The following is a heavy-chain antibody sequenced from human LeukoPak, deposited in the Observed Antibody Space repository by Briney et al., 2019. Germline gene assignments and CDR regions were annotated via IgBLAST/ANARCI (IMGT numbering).Heavy chain of an antibody. V-gene: IGHV3-30*01. CDR1: GFTFNSYA. D-gene: IGHD4-17*01. Sequence: GGSLRLSCAASGFTFNSYAVHWVRQAPGKGLEWVAVISFDGNTKYYADSVKGRFTISRDNFNNTVFLQMNSLRGEDTAVYYCATTSLSGGVTTIPWGQGTLVTVSS. CDR3: ATTSLSGGVTTIP. CDR2: ISFDGNTK. J-gene: IGHJ4*02.